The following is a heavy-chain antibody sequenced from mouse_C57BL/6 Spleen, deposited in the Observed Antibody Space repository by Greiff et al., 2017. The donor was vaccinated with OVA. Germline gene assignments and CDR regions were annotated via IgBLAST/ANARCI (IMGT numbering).Heavy chain of an antibody. Sequence: QVQLQQSGAELVKPGASVKLSCKASGYTFTSYWMQWVKQRPGQGLEWIGEIDPSDSYTNYNQKFKGKATLTVDTSSSTAYMQLSSLTSEDSAVYYCARSRVYYGNYFDYWGQGTTLTVSS. CDR3: ARSRVYYGNYFDY. CDR1: GYTFTSYW. J-gene: IGHJ2*01. D-gene: IGHD2-1*01. CDR2: IDPSDSYT. V-gene: IGHV1-50*01.